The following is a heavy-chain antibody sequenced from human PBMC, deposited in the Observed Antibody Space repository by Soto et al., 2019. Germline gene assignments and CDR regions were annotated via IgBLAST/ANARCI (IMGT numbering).Heavy chain of an antibody. CDR1: GYTFTGYY. D-gene: IGHD1-1*01. CDR2: INPNSGGT. CDR3: ARDLKVQLETYYYYYGMDV. V-gene: IGHV1-2*04. J-gene: IGHJ6*02. Sequence: QVQLVQSGAEVKKPGASVKVSCKASGYTFTGYYMHWVRQAPGQGLEWMGWINPNSGGTNYAQKFQGWVTMTRDTSVSTAYMELSRLRSDDTAVYYCARDLKVQLETYYYYYGMDVWGQGTTVTVSS.